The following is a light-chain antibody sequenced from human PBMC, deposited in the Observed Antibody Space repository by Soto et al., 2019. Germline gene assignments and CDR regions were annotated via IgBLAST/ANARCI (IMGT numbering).Light chain of an antibody. V-gene: IGKV1-9*01. CDR2: AAV. CDR3: QQVNYYPFT. Sequence: DIQMTQSPSSLSASVGDRVTITCLASQGISQYVAWYQQKPGKAPKLLVYAAVVLQDGVPSRFSGTGSATEFILIINGLQPEDFATYYCQQVNYYPFTFGGGTKVDI. J-gene: IGKJ4*01. CDR1: QGISQY.